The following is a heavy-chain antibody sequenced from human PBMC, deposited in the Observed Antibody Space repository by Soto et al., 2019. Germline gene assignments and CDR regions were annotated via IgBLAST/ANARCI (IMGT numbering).Heavy chain of an antibody. V-gene: IGHV3-30-3*01. Sequence: GGSLRLSCAASGFTFSSYAMHWVRQAPGKGLEWVAVISYDGSNKYYADSVKGRFTISRDNSKNTLYLQMNSLRAEDTAVYYCAREGVYRYCSSTSCPNYYYYGMDVWGQGTTVTVSS. CDR3: AREGVYRYCSSTSCPNYYYYGMDV. D-gene: IGHD2-2*01. CDR1: GFTFSSYA. J-gene: IGHJ6*02. CDR2: ISYDGSNK.